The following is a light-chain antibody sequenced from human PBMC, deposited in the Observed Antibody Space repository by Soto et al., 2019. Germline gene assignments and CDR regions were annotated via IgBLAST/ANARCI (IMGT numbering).Light chain of an antibody. CDR2: SNH. V-gene: IGLV1-44*01. CDR3: AAWDDSLNGRM. Sequence: QAVVTQQPSASGTPGQRVTISCSGSSSNIGSNTAQWYQHVPGAAPRLLIYSNHRRPSGVPDRFSGSKSGTSASLTIGGLQSEDEADYYCAAWDDSLNGRMFGGGTKVTVL. CDR1: SSNIGSNT. J-gene: IGLJ3*02.